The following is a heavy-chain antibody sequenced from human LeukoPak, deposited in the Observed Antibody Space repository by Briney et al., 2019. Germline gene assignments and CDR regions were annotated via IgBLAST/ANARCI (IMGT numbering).Heavy chain of an antibody. Sequence: GGSLRLSCAASGFTVSSNYMNWVRQAPGKGLEWVSYISSSSSTIYYADSVKGRFTISRDNAKNSLYLQMNSLRAEDTAVYYCARDPRLLPFDYWGQGTLVTVSS. J-gene: IGHJ4*02. D-gene: IGHD1-26*01. CDR1: GFTVSSNY. V-gene: IGHV3-48*01. CDR2: ISSSSSTI. CDR3: ARDPRLLPFDY.